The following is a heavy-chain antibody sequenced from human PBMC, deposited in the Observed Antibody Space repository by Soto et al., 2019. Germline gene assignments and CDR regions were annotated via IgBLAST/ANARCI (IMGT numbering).Heavy chain of an antibody. D-gene: IGHD1-26*01. J-gene: IGHJ5*02. CDR1: GYTFTSYA. Sequence: GASVKVSCKASGYTFTSYAMHWVRQAPGQRLEWMGWINAGNGNTKYSQKFQGRVTITRDTSASTAYIELSSLRSEDTAVYYCARTAHLGNWFDPWGQGTLVTVSS. CDR3: ARTAHLGNWFDP. V-gene: IGHV1-3*01. CDR2: INAGNGNT.